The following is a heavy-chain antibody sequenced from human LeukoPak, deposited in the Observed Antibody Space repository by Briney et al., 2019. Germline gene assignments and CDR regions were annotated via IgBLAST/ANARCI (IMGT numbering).Heavy chain of an antibody. D-gene: IGHD1-26*01. J-gene: IGHJ4*02. CDR3: ARDLGGIGY. CDR2: IWYDGSNK. CDR1: GFTFGSYG. V-gene: IGHV3-33*01. Sequence: GGSLRLSCAASGFTFGSYGMHWVRQAPGKGLEWVAVIWYDGSNKYYADSVKGRFTISRDNSKNTLDLQMNSLRAADTAVYYCARDLGGIGYWGQGTLVTVSS.